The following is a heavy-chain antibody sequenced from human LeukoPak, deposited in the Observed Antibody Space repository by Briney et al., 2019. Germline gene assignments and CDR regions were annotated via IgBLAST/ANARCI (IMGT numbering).Heavy chain of an antibody. CDR3: ARSKGSGYDYGYYYGMDV. CDR1: GYSFTSYW. CDR2: IYPGDSDT. V-gene: IGHV5-51*01. J-gene: IGHJ6*02. Sequence: GESLKLSCKGSGYSFTSYWIGWVRQMPGKGLEWMGIIYPGDSDTRYSPSFQGQVTILADKSISTAYLQWSSLKASDTAMYYCARSKGSGYDYGYYYGMDVWGQGTTVTVSS. D-gene: IGHD5-12*01.